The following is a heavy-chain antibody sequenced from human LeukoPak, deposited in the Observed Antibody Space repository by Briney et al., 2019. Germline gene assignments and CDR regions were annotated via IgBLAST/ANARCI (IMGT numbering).Heavy chain of an antibody. V-gene: IGHV3-48*03. CDR1: GFTFSSYE. Sequence: GGSLRLSCAASGFTFSSYEMNWVRQAPGKGLEWVSYISTSGTTIYYADSVKGRFTISRDNAKNSLYLQMNSLRAEDTAVYYCAKVRDTAMETAAFDIWGQGTMVTVSS. J-gene: IGHJ3*02. D-gene: IGHD5-18*01. CDR2: ISTSGTTI. CDR3: AKVRDTAMETAAFDI.